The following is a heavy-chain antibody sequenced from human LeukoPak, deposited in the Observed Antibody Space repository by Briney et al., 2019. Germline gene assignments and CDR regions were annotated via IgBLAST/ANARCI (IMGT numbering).Heavy chain of an antibody. CDR1: GFTFTNYW. J-gene: IGHJ4*02. CDR2: IDIDGTGT. CDR3: VKSSGYSTYDHGDY. Sequence: GGSLRLSCAASGFTFTNYWMHWVRQAPGKGLVWVSRIDIDGTGTSYADSVKGRFTISRDNSDTVYLQMISLRPEDTAMYYCVKSSGYSTYDHGDYWGQGTLVTVSS. V-gene: IGHV3-74*01. D-gene: IGHD5-18*01.